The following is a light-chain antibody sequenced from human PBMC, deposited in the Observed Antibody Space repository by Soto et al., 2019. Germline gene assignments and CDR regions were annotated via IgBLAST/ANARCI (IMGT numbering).Light chain of an antibody. CDR2: GAS. CDR3: QQHGTSPI. CDR1: QAVSSIL. Sequence: EVVLTQSPGTLSLSPGERATLSCRASQAVSSILLAWYQQKPGQAPRLLIYGASSRATGIPDRFSGSGSGTDFTLTVIRLEPEDFAVYYCQQHGTSPIFCGGTKVEIK. V-gene: IGKV3-20*01. J-gene: IGKJ4*01.